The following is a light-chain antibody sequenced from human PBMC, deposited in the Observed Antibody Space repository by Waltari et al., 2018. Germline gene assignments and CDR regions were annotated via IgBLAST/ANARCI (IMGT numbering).Light chain of an antibody. Sequence: QSALTQPASLSGSPGASITISCAGSNSDVGGYNFVSWYQQQPGSAPKLIIYDVSNRPSGVSNRFSGSKSGNSASLTISGLQAEDEGHYYCSSYTSTATDVLFGGGTKLTVV. J-gene: IGLJ2*01. CDR3: SSYTSTATDVL. CDR1: NSDVGGYNF. V-gene: IGLV2-14*03. CDR2: DVS.